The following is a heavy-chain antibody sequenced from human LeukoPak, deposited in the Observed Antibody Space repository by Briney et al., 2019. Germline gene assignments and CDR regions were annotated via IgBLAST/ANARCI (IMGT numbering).Heavy chain of an antibody. CDR1: GGSISSYY. CDR3: ARVGSGSPHDY. J-gene: IGHJ4*02. D-gene: IGHD3-10*01. CDR2: IYYSGST. V-gene: IGHV4-59*12. Sequence: SETLSLTCTVSGGSISSYYWSWIRQPPGKGLEWIGYIYYSGSTNYNPSLKSRVTISVDTSKNQFSLKLSSVTAADTAVYYCARVGSGSPHDYWGQGTLVTVSS.